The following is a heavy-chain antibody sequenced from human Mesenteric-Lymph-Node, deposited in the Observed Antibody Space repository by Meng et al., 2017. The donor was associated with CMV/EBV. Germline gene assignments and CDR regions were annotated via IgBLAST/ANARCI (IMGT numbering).Heavy chain of an antibody. CDR3: ARGGAKDH. V-gene: IGHV4-61*01. CDR2: VYHTGTT. CDR1: SGSVNTYTYY. J-gene: IGHJ4*02. Sequence: SETLSLTCTVPSGSVNTYTYYWNWIRQPPGKGLEWIGFVYHTGTTSYNPSLESRVTVSLETSKNQFSLKLSSVTAADTAVYYCARGGAKDHWGQGTLVTVSS. D-gene: IGHD1-26*01.